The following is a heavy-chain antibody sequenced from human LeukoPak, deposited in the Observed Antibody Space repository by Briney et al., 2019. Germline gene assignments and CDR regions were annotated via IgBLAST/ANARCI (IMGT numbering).Heavy chain of an antibody. V-gene: IGHV1-2*02. Sequence: ASVKVSCKASGYTFTGYYMHWVRQAPGQGLEWVGWINPNSSDTNYAQKFQGRVTLTRDTSISTAYMELSRLRSDDTAVYYCSTVGSGTAYLNYTYWGQGTLVTVSS. CDR3: STVGSGTAYLNYTY. D-gene: IGHD3-10*01. J-gene: IGHJ4*02. CDR1: GYTFTGYY. CDR2: INPNSSDT.